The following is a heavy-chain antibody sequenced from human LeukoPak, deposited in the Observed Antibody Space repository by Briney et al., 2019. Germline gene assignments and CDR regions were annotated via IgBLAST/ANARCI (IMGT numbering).Heavy chain of an antibody. V-gene: IGHV3-30*18. CDR3: AKSDILTGYYVYYYGMDV. CDR2: ISYDGSNK. D-gene: IGHD3-9*01. Sequence: GGSLRLSCAASGFTFSSYGMHWVRQAPGKGLEWVAVISYDGSNKYYADSVKGRFTISRDNSKNTLYLQMNSLRAEDTAVYYCAKSDILTGYYVYYYGMDVWGQGTTVTVSS. J-gene: IGHJ6*02. CDR1: GFTFSSYG.